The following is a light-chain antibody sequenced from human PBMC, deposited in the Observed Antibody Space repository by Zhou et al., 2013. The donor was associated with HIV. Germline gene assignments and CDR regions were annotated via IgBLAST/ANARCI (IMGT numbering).Light chain of an antibody. J-gene: IGKJ4*01. CDR3: QKXNSGGLT. CDR1: QAIRNY. V-gene: IGKV1-27*01. Sequence: DIQMTQSPSSLSASVGDRVTITCRASQAIRNYLAWYQQKPGKVPKLLIYAASTLQSGVPSRFSGSGSGTDFTLTISSLQPEDVATYYCQKXNSGGLTFGGGTKVEIK. CDR2: AAS.